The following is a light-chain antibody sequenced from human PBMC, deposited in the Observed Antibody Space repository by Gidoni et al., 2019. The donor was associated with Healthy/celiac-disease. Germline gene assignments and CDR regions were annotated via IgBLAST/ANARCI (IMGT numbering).Light chain of an antibody. Sequence: EIVLTQSPATLSWSPGERATLSCRASQSVSSYLAWYQQKPGQAPRLLIYDASNRATGIPARFSGSGSGTDFTLTISSLEPEDFVVYYCQQRSNWPPRATFGQGTRLEIK. CDR2: DAS. V-gene: IGKV3-11*01. CDR1: QSVSSY. CDR3: QQRSNWPPRAT. J-gene: IGKJ5*01.